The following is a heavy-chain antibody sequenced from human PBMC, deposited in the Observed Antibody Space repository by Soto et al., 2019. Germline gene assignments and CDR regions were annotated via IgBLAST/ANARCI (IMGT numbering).Heavy chain of an antibody. CDR1: GFTFDDYT. CDR2: ISWDGGST. J-gene: IGHJ4*02. CDR3: AKDMGIAAAGVFDY. D-gene: IGHD6-13*01. Sequence: VQLVESGGVVVQPGGSLRLSCAASGFTFDDYTMHWVRQAPGKGLEWVSLISWDGGSTYYADSVKGRFTISRDNSKNSLYLQMNSLRTEDTALYYCAKDMGIAAAGVFDYWGQGTLVTVSS. V-gene: IGHV3-43*01.